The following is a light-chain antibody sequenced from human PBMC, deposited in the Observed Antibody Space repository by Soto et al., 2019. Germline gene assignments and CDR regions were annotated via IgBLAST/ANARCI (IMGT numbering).Light chain of an antibody. V-gene: IGLV2-8*01. J-gene: IGLJ1*01. CDR3: NSYAGSNNFL. CDR2: EVS. Sequence: QSALTQPPSASGPPGQSVTISCTGTSSDVGGYNYVSWYQQHPGKAPKLMIYEVSKRPSGVPDRFSGSKSGNTASLTVSGLQAEDEADYYCNSYAGSNNFLFGTGTKLTVL. CDR1: SSDVGGYNY.